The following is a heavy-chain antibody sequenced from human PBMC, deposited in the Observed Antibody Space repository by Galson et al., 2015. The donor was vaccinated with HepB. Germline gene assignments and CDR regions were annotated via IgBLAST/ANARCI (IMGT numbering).Heavy chain of an antibody. CDR2: IRVSGSGT. CDR3: AEATPYGTGWYGRNEY. CDR1: GFSFSAYA. D-gene: IGHD6-19*01. Sequence: SLRLSCAASGFSFSAYAMTWVRQAPGKGLEWVSAIRVSGSGTFYAGSVESRFTISRDNAKNTLYLQMNSLRAEDTAVYYCAEATPYGTGWYGRNEYWGRGTLVTVSS. V-gene: IGHV3-23*01. J-gene: IGHJ4*02.